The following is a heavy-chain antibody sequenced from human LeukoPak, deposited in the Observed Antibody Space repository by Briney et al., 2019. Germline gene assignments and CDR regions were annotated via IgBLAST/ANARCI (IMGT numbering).Heavy chain of an antibody. CDR2: INKDGSDK. J-gene: IGHJ4*02. Sequence: GGSLRLSCAASGFSFNSYWMTWVRQAPGKGLEWVANINKDGSDKYYVDSVKGRFTISRDNAKNSLYLEMNSLRADDTAVYYCTRDSYSNTWHEEGRDYWGQGTLVTVSS. CDR3: TRDSYSNTWHEEGRDY. V-gene: IGHV3-7*01. D-gene: IGHD2-21*01. CDR1: GFSFNSYW.